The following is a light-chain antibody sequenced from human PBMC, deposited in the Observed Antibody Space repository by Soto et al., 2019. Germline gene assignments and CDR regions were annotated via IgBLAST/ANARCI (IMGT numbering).Light chain of an antibody. J-gene: IGLJ1*01. CDR2: SNY. CDR1: SSNIGSKT. CDR3: SAWDASLNGYV. V-gene: IGLV1-44*01. Sequence: QSVLTQPPPASGTPGQRVTISCSGSSSNIGSKTVNWYQQLPGTAPKLLIYSNYQRPSGVPDRFSGSKSGTSASLAISGLQSEDEADYYCSAWDASLNGYVFGTGTKLTVL.